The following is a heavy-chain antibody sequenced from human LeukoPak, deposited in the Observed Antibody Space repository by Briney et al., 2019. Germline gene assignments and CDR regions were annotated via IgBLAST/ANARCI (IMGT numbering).Heavy chain of an antibody. Sequence: GGSLRLSCAASGFTFSSYWMSGVRQAPGKGLEWVASIRQDEGEIYYVDSVKGRFTISRDNAKNSLYLQMNSLRAEDTAVYFCARDNWNYAGSGFDIWGQGTMVTVSS. D-gene: IGHD1-7*01. J-gene: IGHJ3*02. V-gene: IGHV3-7*01. CDR1: GFTFSSYW. CDR2: IRQDEGEI. CDR3: ARDNWNYAGSGFDI.